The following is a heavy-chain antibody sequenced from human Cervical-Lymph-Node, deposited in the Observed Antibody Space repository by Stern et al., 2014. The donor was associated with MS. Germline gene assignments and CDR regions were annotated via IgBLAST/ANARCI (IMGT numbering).Heavy chain of an antibody. J-gene: IGHJ4*02. CDR2: ITNVGTT. CDR1: GFTVSRDY. V-gene: IGHV3-53*01. Sequence: EVHLVESGGGVIQTGGSLRLSCTASGFTVSRDYMTWVRQAPGKGLEWSSLITNVGTTFYTDAVKGRFTISRDDSKNTVYLHMTSLRAEDTAMYYCARDTSSPERSDWWGQGTLVTVSS. CDR3: ARDTSSPERSDW. D-gene: IGHD1-1*01.